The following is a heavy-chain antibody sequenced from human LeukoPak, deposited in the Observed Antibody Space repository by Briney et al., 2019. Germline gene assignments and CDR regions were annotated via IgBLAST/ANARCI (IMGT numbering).Heavy chain of an antibody. V-gene: IGHV3-23*01. CDR2: VNCSGGST. Sequence: GGLPLSSPAAGFTFTSYAMSWVRPATAKGLEWGAAVNCSGGSTSSTASVTGRFTISRDNSQNTIYLQMNGLRAEDTAVYYCASRRTFDYWGQGTLVTVSS. J-gene: IGHJ4*02. CDR1: GFTFTSYA. D-gene: IGHD1/OR15-1a*01. CDR3: ASRRTFDY.